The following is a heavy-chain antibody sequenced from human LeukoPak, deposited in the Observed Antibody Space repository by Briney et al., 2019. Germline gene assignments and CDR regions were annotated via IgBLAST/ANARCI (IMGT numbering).Heavy chain of an antibody. CDR2: ISSSSRTI. CDR3: ARTGDGDY. D-gene: IGHD5-24*01. CDR1: GFTVSSNY. J-gene: IGHJ4*02. V-gene: IGHV3-48*04. Sequence: GGSLRLSCAASGFTVSSNYMSWVRQAPGKGLEWISYISSSSRTIYYADSVKGRFTISRDNAKNSLYLQMNSLRAEDTAVYYCARTGDGDYWGQGTLVTVSS.